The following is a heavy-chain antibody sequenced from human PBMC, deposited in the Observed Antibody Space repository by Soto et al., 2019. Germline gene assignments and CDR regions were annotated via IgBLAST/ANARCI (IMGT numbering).Heavy chain of an antibody. V-gene: IGHV3-21*06. D-gene: IGHD3-10*01. CDR3: ARDIGEMSAV. CDR1: GFTFSSST. J-gene: IGHJ4*02. CDR2: ISXXXXXI. Sequence: GGSLRLSCTGSGFTFSSSTMTWVRQGPGKGLEXVSXISXXXXXIXXADSLKGRFTISRDNAKNSLYLQMNSLSAEDTAVYYCARDIGEMSAVWGQGTQVTVSS.